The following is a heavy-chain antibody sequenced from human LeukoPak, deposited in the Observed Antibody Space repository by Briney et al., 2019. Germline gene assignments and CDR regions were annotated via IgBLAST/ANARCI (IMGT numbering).Heavy chain of an antibody. V-gene: IGHV1-8*01. CDR3: ARVARCSGGSCLFR. CDR2: MNPNSGNT. D-gene: IGHD2-15*01. J-gene: IGHJ4*02. Sequence: ASVKVSCKASGYTFTSYDINWVRQATGQGLEWMGGMNPNSGNTGCARKFQGRVTMTRNTSISTAYMELSSLRSEDTAVYYCARVARCSGGSCLFRWGQGTLVTVSS. CDR1: GYTFTSYD.